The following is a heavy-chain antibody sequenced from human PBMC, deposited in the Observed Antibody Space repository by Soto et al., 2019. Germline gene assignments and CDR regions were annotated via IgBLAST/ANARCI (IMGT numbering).Heavy chain of an antibody. CDR1: GYTFTSYA. V-gene: IGHV1-3*01. J-gene: IGHJ4*02. D-gene: IGHD5-18*01. CDR3: ARDPGYSYGYN. Sequence: GASVKVSCKASGYTFTSYAIHWVRQAPGQRLEWMGWINAGNGNTKYSQKFQGRVTITRDTSASIAYMELSSLRSEDTAVYYCARDPGYSYGYNWGQGTLVNVSS. CDR2: INAGNGNT.